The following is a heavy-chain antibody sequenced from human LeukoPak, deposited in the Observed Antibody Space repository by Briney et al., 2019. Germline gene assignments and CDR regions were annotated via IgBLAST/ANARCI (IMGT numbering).Heavy chain of an antibody. CDR1: GYTFTSYG. J-gene: IGHJ4*02. V-gene: IGHV1-18*01. CDR2: ISAYNGNT. CDR3: ARRAWDYDFWSGYYTVTATHIDY. Sequence: ASVKVSCKASGYTFTSYGISWVRQAPGQGLEWMGWISAYNGNTNYAQKLQGRVTMTTDTSTSTAYMELRSLRSDDTAVYYCARRAWDYDFWSGYYTVTATHIDYWGQGTLVTVSS. D-gene: IGHD3-3*01.